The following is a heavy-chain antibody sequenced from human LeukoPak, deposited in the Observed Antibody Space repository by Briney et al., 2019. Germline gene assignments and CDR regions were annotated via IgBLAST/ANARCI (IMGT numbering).Heavy chain of an antibody. Sequence: GGSLTLSCAASGFTFSSYAMSWVRQAPGKGLEWISAISGSGGSTYYADSVKGRFTISRDNSKNTLYLQMNSLRAEDTAVYYCAKESGSYWKANFDYWGQGTLVTVSS. V-gene: IGHV3-23*01. CDR2: ISGSGGST. J-gene: IGHJ4*02. CDR3: AKESGSYWKANFDY. CDR1: GFTFSSYA. D-gene: IGHD1-26*01.